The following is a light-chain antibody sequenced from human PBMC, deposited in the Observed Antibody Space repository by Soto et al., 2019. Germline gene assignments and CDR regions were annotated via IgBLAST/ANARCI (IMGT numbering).Light chain of an antibody. Sequence: QSALTQPPSVSGSPGQSVAISCTGTSSDVGSYNRVSWYQQPPGTAPKLIIYEVSNRPSGVPDRFSGSKSGNTASLTISGLQAEEEADYYCSSFTSSSTYVFGTGTKVTVL. J-gene: IGLJ1*01. CDR3: SSFTSSSTYV. CDR2: EVS. CDR1: SSDVGSYNR. V-gene: IGLV2-18*02.